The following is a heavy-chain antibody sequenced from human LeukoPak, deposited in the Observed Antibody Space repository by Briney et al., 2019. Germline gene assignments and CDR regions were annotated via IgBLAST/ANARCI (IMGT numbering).Heavy chain of an antibody. CDR1: GYSSTKDG. V-gene: IGHV1-24*01. J-gene: IGHJ4*02. CDR3: ATVFFPYSVVPFDY. D-gene: IGHD2-21*01. Sequence: ASVKVSCKASGYSSTKDGLNWVRQAPGKGLEWMGGFDPEGGETIYAQKFQGRVTMTEDTSTDTAYMELSSLRSEDTAVYYCATVFFPYSVVPFDYWGQGTLVTVSS. CDR2: FDPEGGET.